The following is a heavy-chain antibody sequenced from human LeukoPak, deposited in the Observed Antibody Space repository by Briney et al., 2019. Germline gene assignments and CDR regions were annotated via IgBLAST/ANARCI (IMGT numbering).Heavy chain of an antibody. V-gene: IGHV4-59*01. CDR1: GGSISSYY. D-gene: IGHD6-6*01. J-gene: IGHJ4*02. CDR2: IYYSGST. CDR3: ARGAAKQLFPFDY. Sequence: PSETLSLTCTVSGGSISSYYWSWIRQHPGKGLEWIGYIYYSGSTYYNPSLKSRVTISVDTSKNQFSLKLSSVTAADTAVYYCARGAAKQLFPFDYWGQGTLVTVSS.